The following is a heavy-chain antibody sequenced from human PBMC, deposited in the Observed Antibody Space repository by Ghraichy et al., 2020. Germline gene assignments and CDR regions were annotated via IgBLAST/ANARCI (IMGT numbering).Heavy chain of an antibody. V-gene: IGHV6-1*01. D-gene: IGHD6-13*01. CDR1: GDSLSSNSAA. J-gene: IGHJ4*02. CDR2: TYYRFKWYN. Sequence: SQTLSLTCAISGDSLSSNSAAWTWIRQSPSRGLEWLGRTYYRFKWYNEYAPAVRSRISINPDTSQNQFSLHLNSVTPDDTAVYYCARQQVGNTADYWGQGTLVTVSS. CDR3: ARQQVGNTADY.